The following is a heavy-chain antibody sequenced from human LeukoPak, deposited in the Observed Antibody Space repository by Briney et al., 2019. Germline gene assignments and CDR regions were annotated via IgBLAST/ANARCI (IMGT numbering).Heavy chain of an antibody. J-gene: IGHJ4*02. V-gene: IGHV3-53*01. CDR1: GFIVSGDF. D-gene: IGHD7-27*01. CDR2: IYSGGST. CDR3: ARDRDGDAYFDY. Sequence: TGGSLRLSCAASGFIVSGDFMSWVRQAPGKGLEWVSVIYSGGSTYYADSVKGRFTISRDNSKNTLYLQMNSLRAEDTAVYYCARDRDGDAYFDYWGQGTLVTVSS.